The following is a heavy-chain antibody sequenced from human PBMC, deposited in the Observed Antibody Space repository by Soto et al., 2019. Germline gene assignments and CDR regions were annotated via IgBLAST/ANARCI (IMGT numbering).Heavy chain of an antibody. D-gene: IGHD3-3*01. Sequence: PGGSLRLSCAASGFTFSSYAMSWVRQAPGKGLEWVSAISGSGGSTYYADSVKGRFTISRDNSKNTLYLQMNSLRAEDTAVYYCAKDDDFWSGYPPPFDYWGQGTLVTVSS. CDR1: GFTFSSYA. CDR2: ISGSGGST. V-gene: IGHV3-23*01. J-gene: IGHJ4*02. CDR3: AKDDDFWSGYPPPFDY.